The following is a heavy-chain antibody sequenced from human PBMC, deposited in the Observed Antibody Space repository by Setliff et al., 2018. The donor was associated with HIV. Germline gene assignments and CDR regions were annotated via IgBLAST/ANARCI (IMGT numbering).Heavy chain of an antibody. CDR3: AKMHTAMDPDTFDI. CDR2: IIPILGIA. Sequence: SVKVSCKASGYTFTSYYMHWVRQAPGQGLEWMGGIIPILGIANYAQKFQGRVTITADKSTSTAYMELSSLRVEDTAIYYCAKMHTAMDPDTFDIWGQGTMVTVSS. CDR1: GYTFTSYY. D-gene: IGHD5-18*01. V-gene: IGHV1-69*10. J-gene: IGHJ3*02.